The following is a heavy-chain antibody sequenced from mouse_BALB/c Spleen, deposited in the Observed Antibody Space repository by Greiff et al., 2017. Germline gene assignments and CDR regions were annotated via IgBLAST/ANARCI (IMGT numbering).Heavy chain of an antibody. CDR2: IDPENGDT. CDR1: GFNIKDYY. J-gene: IGHJ4*01. Sequence: EVQLQQSGAELVRSGASVKLSCTASGFNIKDYYMHWVKQRPEQGLEWIGWIDPENGDTEYAPKFQGKATMTADTSSNTAYLQLSSLTSEDTAVYYCNGEGGNGSYGYYAMYYWGQGTSVTVSS. CDR3: NGEGGNGSYGYYAMYY. D-gene: IGHD1-1*02. V-gene: IGHV14-4*02.